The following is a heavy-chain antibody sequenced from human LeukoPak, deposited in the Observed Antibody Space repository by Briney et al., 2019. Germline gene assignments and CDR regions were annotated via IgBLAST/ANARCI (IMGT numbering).Heavy chain of an antibody. V-gene: IGHV3-64*01. CDR1: GFTFSSYA. D-gene: IGHD2-8*01. CDR3: ARGHNGLNYYYRDV. CDR2: ISSNGGST. J-gene: IGHJ6*03. Sequence: GGSLRLSCAASGFTFSSYAMHWVRQTPGKGLEYVSAISSNGGSTYYANSVKGRFTIPRDNSKNTLYLQMGSLRAEDMAVYYCARGHNGLNYYYRDVWAKGPRSPSP.